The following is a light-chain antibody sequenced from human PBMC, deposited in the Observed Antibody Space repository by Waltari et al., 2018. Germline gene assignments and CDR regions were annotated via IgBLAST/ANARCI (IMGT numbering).Light chain of an antibody. CDR3: QQYNNWPRT. CDR2: GAS. Sequence: ERVMTQSQAPLSVSPGERVTLSCRASESVFINLVWYQQKGGQPPRLLIYGASTRAAGIPARFSGSGSGTDFTLTISSLQSEDFAVYYCQQYNNWPRTFGQGTRLEIK. CDR1: ESVFIN. J-gene: IGKJ5*01. V-gene: IGKV3-15*01.